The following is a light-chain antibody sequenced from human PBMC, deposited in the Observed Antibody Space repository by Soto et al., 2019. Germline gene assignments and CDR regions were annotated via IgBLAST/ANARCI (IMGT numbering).Light chain of an antibody. J-gene: IGKJ2*01. Sequence: DIVMTQSPDSLAVSLGERATINCKSSQSVLYNSNNKNYLSWYQQKPGQPPKLLIYWASTRESGVPDRFTGSGSGTDFTLTISSLQAEDVAVYYCQQCYHSPPNTFGQGTKLEI. CDR1: QSVLYNSNNKNY. CDR2: WAS. V-gene: IGKV4-1*01. CDR3: QQCYHSPPNT.